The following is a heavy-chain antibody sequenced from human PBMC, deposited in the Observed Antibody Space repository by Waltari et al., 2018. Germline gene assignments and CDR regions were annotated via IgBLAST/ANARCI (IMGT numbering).Heavy chain of an antibody. CDR2: LDPEDGET. CDR1: GYTLTELS. D-gene: IGHD2-2*02. Sequence: QVQLVQSGAEVKKPGASVKVSCKVSGYTLTELSMHWVRQAPGKGLEWMGGLDPEDGETSYAQKFQGRVTMTEDTSTDTAYMELSSLRSEDTAVYYCATHIGDCSSTSCYTFDYWGQGTLVTVSS. CDR3: ATHIGDCSSTSCYTFDY. V-gene: IGHV1-24*01. J-gene: IGHJ4*02.